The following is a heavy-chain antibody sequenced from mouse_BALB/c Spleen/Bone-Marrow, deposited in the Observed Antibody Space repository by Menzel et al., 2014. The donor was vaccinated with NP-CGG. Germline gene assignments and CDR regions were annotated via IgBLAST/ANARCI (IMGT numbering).Heavy chain of an antibody. CDR3: ARRGSSGYWFAY. Sequence: EVHLVESGPELEKPGASVKISCQASGYSFTGYNINWVKRSNGKSLEWLGNIDPYYGGTSYNQKFKAKATLTVDRSSSTAYMQLKSLTSEDSAVYYCARRGSSGYWFAYWGQGTLVTVSA. CDR1: GYSFTGYN. CDR2: IDPYYGGT. V-gene: IGHV1-39*01. J-gene: IGHJ3*01. D-gene: IGHD3-1*01.